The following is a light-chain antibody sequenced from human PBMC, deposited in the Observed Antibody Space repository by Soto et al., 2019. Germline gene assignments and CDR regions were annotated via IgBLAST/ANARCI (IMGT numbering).Light chain of an antibody. CDR1: SSNIGSHV. Sequence: QSVLTRPPSASGTPGQRVTISCSGGSSNIGSHVVNWYQQVPGTAPKLLIYTNNQRPSGVPDRFSDSKSGTSASLAISGLQSEDEADYYCAAWDGSLQSWVFGGGTKLTVL. CDR3: AAWDGSLQSWV. V-gene: IGLV1-44*01. J-gene: IGLJ3*02. CDR2: TNN.